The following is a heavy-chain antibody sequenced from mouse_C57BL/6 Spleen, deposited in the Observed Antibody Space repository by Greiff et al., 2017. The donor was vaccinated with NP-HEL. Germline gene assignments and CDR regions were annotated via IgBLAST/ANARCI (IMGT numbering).Heavy chain of an antibody. Sequence: VQLQQSGAELVKPGASVKLSCKASGYTFTSYWMHWVKQRPGQGLEWIGMIHPNSGSTNYNEKFKSKATLTVDKSSSTAYMQLSSLTSEDSAVYYCAVYGARYYCDMDYWGQGTSVTVSS. V-gene: IGHV1-64*01. CDR1: GYTFTSYW. D-gene: IGHD1-1*01. J-gene: IGHJ4*01. CDR2: IHPNSGST. CDR3: AVYGARYYCDMDY.